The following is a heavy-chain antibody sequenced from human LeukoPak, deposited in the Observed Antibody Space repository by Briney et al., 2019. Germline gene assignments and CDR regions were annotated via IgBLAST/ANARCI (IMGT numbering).Heavy chain of an antibody. D-gene: IGHD5-24*01. CDR1: GGSISSYD. CDR3: AGRDGYNPSDY. J-gene: IGHJ4*02. CDR2: IYYSGST. Sequence: SETLSLTCTVSGGSISSYDWRWIRQPPGKGLEWVGYIYYSGSTNYNPSLKSRVTISVDTSKNQFSLKLSSVTAADTAVYYCAGRDGYNPSDYWGQGTLVTVSS. V-gene: IGHV4-59*08.